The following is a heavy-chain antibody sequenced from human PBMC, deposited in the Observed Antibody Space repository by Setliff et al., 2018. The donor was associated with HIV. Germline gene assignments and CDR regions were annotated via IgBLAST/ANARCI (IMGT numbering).Heavy chain of an antibody. J-gene: IGHJ4*02. CDR3: ARPGGSYGDYGWYLRF. Sequence: ASVKVSCKASGYPCSGYGISWVRQAPGQGLEWMGWISAYSGDTNDAQKFQGRLTMTTDTSTSTAYMELRSLRPDHTAMYYCARPGGSYGDYGWYLRFWGQGTLVTVSS. D-gene: IGHD4-17*01. CDR2: ISAYSGDT. CDR1: GYPCSGYG. V-gene: IGHV1-18*01.